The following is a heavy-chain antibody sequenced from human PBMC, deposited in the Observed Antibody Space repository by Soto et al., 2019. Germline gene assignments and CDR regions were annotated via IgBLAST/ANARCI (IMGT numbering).Heavy chain of an antibody. CDR3: ARMVNSGSYSLLDY. D-gene: IGHD1-26*01. CDR2: ISSSSSYI. V-gene: IGHV3-21*01. CDR1: GFTFSSYS. J-gene: IGHJ4*02. Sequence: GGSLRLSCAASGFTFSSYSMNWVRQAPGKGLEWVSSISSSSSYIYYADSVKGRFTISRDNAKNSLYLQMNSLRAEDTAVYYCARMVNSGSYSLLDYWGQGTLVTVSS.